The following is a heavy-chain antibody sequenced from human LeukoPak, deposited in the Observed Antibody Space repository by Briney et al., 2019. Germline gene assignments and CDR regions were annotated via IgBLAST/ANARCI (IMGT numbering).Heavy chain of an antibody. CDR3: AKEGCTGTNCYINC. Sequence: GGSLRLSCAASGFTFRDYAMCWVRQTPGKGLEWVSVIGGSGGSTYYADSVKGRFTISRDDSKNTLYLQMNSLRAEDTAVYHCAKEGCTGTNCYINCWGQGTLVTVSS. V-gene: IGHV3-23*01. CDR1: GFTFRDYA. D-gene: IGHD2-2*02. CDR2: IGGSGGST. J-gene: IGHJ4*02.